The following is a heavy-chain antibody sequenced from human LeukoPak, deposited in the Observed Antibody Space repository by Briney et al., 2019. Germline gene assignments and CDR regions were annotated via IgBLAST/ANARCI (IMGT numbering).Heavy chain of an antibody. J-gene: IGHJ6*02. Sequence: SETLSLTCTVSGGSISSSSYYWGWIRQPPGKGLEWIGSIYYSGSTYYNPSLKSRVTISVDTSKNQFSLKLSSVTAADTAVYYCARGKGYCSGGSCLNYYYYYDMDVWGQGTTVTVSS. CDR1: GGSISSSSYY. CDR2: IYYSGST. D-gene: IGHD2-15*01. V-gene: IGHV4-39*01. CDR3: ARGKGYCSGGSCLNYYYYYDMDV.